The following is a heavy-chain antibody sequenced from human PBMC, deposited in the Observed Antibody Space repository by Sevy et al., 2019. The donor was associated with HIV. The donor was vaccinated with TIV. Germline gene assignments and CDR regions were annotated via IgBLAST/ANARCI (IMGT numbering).Heavy chain of an antibody. CDR3: ARAPLSRWLQLDY. CDR2: IYYSGST. CDR1: GGSISSGGYY. Sequence: SDTLSLTCTVSGGSISSGGYYWSWIRQHPGKGLEWIGYIYYSGSTYYNPSLKSRVTISVDTSKNQFSLKLSSVTAADTAVYYCARAPLSRWLQLDYWGQGTLVTVSS. J-gene: IGHJ4*02. V-gene: IGHV4-31*03. D-gene: IGHD5-12*01.